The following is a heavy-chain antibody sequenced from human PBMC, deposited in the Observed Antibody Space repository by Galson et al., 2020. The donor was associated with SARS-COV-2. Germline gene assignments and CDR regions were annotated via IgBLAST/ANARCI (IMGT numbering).Heavy chain of an antibody. D-gene: IGHD6-13*01. V-gene: IGHV1-24*01. CDR3: ATVRAEAGLYYYYYYMDV. J-gene: IGHJ6*03. Sequence: ASAKVSCKVSGYTLTELSMHWVRQAPGKGLEWMGGFDPEDGEPIYAQKFQGRVTMTEDTSTDTAYMELSSLRSEDTAVYYCATVRAEAGLYYYYYYMDVWGKGTTVTVSS. CDR2: FDPEDGEP. CDR1: GYTLTELS.